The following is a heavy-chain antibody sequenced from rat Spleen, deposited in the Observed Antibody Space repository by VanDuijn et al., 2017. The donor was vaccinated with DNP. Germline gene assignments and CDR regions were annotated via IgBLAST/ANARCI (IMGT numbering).Heavy chain of an antibody. V-gene: IGHV5-29*01. D-gene: IGHD1-11*01. J-gene: IGHJ2*01. CDR3: ARHSWTTEGIVSLDFDY. Sequence: EVQLVESGGGLVQPGRSLKLSCAASGFTFSDYGMAWVLQAPTKGLEWVASISYDGGSTFYRDSVKGRFTISRDNAKSTLYLQRDSLRSEDTATYYCARHSWTTEGIVSLDFDYWGQGVMVTVSS. CDR1: GFTFSDYG. CDR2: ISYDGGST.